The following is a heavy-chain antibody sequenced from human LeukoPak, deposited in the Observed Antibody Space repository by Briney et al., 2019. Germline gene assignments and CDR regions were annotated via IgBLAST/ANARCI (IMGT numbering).Heavy chain of an antibody. D-gene: IGHD2-2*01. J-gene: IGHJ4*02. CDR3: AREDIVVVPAAMVGSLDY. CDR1: GFTFSSYA. CDR2: ISYDGSNK. Sequence: GGSLRLSCAASGFTFSSYAMHWVRQAPGKGLEWVAVISYDGSNKYYADSVKGRFTISRDNSKITLYLQMNSLRAEDTAVYYCAREDIVVVPAAMVGSLDYWGQGTLVTVSS. V-gene: IGHV3-30*04.